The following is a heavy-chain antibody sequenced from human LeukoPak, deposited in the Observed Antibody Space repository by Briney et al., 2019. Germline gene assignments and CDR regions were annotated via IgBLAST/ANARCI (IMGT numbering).Heavy chain of an antibody. J-gene: IGHJ5*02. CDR1: GYSFSHYY. CDR2: INPHSGGK. CDR3: ARRGFDP. Sequence: ASVKVSCKTSGYSFSHYYIHWVRQPPGQGLEWLGWINPHSGGKKYAQKFQGRVTMTGDTSIRKAYMELSSLRSDDTAVYFCARRGFDPWGQGTLVTVSS. V-gene: IGHV1-2*02.